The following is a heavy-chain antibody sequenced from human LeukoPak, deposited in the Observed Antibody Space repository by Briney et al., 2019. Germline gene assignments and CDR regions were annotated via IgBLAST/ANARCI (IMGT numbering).Heavy chain of an antibody. V-gene: IGHV4-34*01. CDR1: GGSFSGYY. J-gene: IGHJ4*02. D-gene: IGHD5-18*01. CDR2: INHSGST. Sequence: SETLSLTCAVYGGSFSGYYWSWIRQPPGKGLGWIGEINHSGSTNYNPSLKSRVTISVDTSKNQFSLKLSSVTAADTAVYYCARGFEYSYGYLSSLDYWGQGTLVTVSS. CDR3: ARGFEYSYGYLSSLDY.